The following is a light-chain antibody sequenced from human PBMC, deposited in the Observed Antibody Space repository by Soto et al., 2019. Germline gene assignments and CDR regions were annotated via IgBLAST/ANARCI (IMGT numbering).Light chain of an antibody. J-gene: IGLJ2*01. V-gene: IGLV1-40*01. CDR1: SSNIGAGYD. CDR3: QSYDSSLSGSTV. CDR2: GNT. Sequence: QSVLTQPPSVSGAPGQRVTISCTGSSSNIGAGYDVHWYQQLPGTAPKLLIYGNTNRPSGVPDRFSGSKSGTSPSLAITGLQAEDEADYYCQSYDSSLSGSTVFGGGTQLTVL.